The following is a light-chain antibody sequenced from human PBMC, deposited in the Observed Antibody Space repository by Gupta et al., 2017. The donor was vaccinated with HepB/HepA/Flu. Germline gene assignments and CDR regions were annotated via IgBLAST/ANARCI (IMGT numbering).Light chain of an antibody. V-gene: IGLV2-14*03. J-gene: IGLJ2*01. CDR3: SSYRSDSAVV. CDR1: SSDVGGYNY. Sequence: QSALTQPASVSGSPGPSITILCTGTSSDVGGYNYVSWYQQHPGKAPKLMIYDVSSRPSGVSNRFSGSKSGNTASLTISGLQAEDEADYYCSSYRSDSAVVFGGGTKLTVL. CDR2: DVS.